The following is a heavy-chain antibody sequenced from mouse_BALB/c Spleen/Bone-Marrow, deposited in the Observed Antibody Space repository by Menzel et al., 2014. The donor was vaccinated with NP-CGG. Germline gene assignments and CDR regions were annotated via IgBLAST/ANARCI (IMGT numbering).Heavy chain of an antibody. V-gene: IGHV1S16*01. CDR3: TTSTMITTDVMDY. CDR2: INPSNGGT. CDR1: GYTFTSYW. J-gene: IGHJ4*01. Sequence: QVQLQQSGAELVKPGASVKSSCKASGYTFTSYWMHWVKLRPGQGFEWIGEINPSNGGTNYNEKFKRKATLTVDKSSYTVYMQLSSLTSEDSAVYYCTTSTMITTDVMDYWGQGTSVTVSS. D-gene: IGHD2-4*01.